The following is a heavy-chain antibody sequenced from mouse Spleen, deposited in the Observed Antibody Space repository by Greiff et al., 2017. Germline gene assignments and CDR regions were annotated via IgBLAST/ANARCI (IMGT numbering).Heavy chain of an antibody. CDR2: IDTSDSYT. J-gene: IGHJ1*01. V-gene: IGHV1-69*01. CDR3: ARVSYGNYRYFDV. Sequence: QVQLQQSGAELVMPGASVKMSCKASGYTFTDYWMHWVKQRPGQGLEWIGAIDTSDSYTSYNQKFKGKATLTVDESSSTAYMQLSSLTSEDSAVYYCARVSYGNYRYFDVWGAGTTVTVSS. CDR1: GYTFTDYW. D-gene: IGHD2-1*01.